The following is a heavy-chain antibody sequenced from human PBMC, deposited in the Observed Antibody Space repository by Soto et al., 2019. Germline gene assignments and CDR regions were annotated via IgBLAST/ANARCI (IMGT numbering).Heavy chain of an antibody. CDR2: SRVSDGSE. D-gene: IGHD4-4*01. V-gene: IGHV3-23*01. CDR1: GFTFTNYA. CDR3: AVDYIRLNSLNSNYYSFSMDV. Sequence: GGSLRLSCAASGFTFTNYAMSWVRQAPGKGLEWVSTSRVSDGSEKYADFVEGRFTISRDTSKNTLSMQMNSLRSEDTAVYYCAVDYIRLNSLNSNYYSFSMDVWSQGTTVTVSS. J-gene: IGHJ6*02.